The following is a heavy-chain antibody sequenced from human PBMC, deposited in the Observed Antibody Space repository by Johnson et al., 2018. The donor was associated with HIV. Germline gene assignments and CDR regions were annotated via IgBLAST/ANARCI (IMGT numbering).Heavy chain of an antibody. CDR1: GFTFSSYD. V-gene: IGHV3-13*01. CDR2: IGTAGDT. CDR3: ARGRGVGRRIQKWLGAAFDI. D-gene: IGHD5-18*01. J-gene: IGHJ3*02. Sequence: VQLVESGGGWVQPGGSLRLSCAASGFTFSSYDMHWVRQTTGKVLQWVSGIGTAGDTYYSGSVKGRFTISRENAKNSLYLQMNSLRAGDTAVYDCARGRGVGRRIQKWLGAAFDIGGQGTMVTVSS.